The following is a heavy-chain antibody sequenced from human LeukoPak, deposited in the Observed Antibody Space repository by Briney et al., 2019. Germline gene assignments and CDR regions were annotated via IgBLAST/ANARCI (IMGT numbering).Heavy chain of an antibody. CDR2: INVDSGNT. CDR3: ARGLRITIFGVVKNWFDP. Sequence: GASVKVSCKASGYSFTSYAMHWVRQALGQRPEWMGWINVDSGNTEYSEKFQDRVTITRDTSISTAYMELSRLRSDDTAVYYCARGLRITIFGVVKNWFDPWGQGTLVTVSS. D-gene: IGHD3-3*01. J-gene: IGHJ5*02. V-gene: IGHV1-3*01. CDR1: GYSFTSYA.